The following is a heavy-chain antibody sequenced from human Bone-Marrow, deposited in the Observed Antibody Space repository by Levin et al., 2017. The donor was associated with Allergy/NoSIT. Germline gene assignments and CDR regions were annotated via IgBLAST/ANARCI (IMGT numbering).Heavy chain of an antibody. Sequence: GGSLRLSCVAPGFSFSDYWLTWVRQAPGKGLEWVANIKPDGSEKYYADSVTGRFNISRDNAQNSLYLQMKYLSAEDTAVYYCASPYSSDWVFDLWGPGTMVTVSS. CDR2: IKPDGSEK. D-gene: IGHD6-19*01. CDR3: ASPYSSDWVFDL. V-gene: IGHV3-7*01. J-gene: IGHJ3*01. CDR1: GFSFSDYW.